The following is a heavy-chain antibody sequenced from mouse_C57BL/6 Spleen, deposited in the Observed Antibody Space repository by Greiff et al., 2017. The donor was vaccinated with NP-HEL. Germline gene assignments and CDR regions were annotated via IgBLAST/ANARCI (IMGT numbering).Heavy chain of an antibody. V-gene: IGHV1-26*01. CDR1: GYTFTDYY. J-gene: IGHJ1*03. D-gene: IGHD1-1*01. CDR3: ARFGYGSSYRGWGYFDV. Sequence: VQLQQSGPELVKPGASVKISCKASGYTFTDYYMNWVKQSHGKSLEWIGDINPNNGGTSYNQKFKGKATLTVDKSSSTAYMELRSLTSEDSAVYYCARFGYGSSYRGWGYFDVWGTGTTVTVSS. CDR2: INPNNGGT.